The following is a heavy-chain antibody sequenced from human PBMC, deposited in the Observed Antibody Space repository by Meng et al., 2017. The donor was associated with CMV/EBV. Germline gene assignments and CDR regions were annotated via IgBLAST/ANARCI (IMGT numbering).Heavy chain of an antibody. CDR3: AKESVAGHFAY. Sequence: GGSLRLSCGGSGFTSSNSALNWVRQAPGEGLEWVSTIDYSGADTYYAKSVRGRFTISRDNFRNTVYLQLNSLRAEDTAVYYCAKESVAGHFAYWGQGTLVTVSS. J-gene: IGHJ4*02. CDR1: GFTSSNSA. CDR2: IDYSGADT. V-gene: IGHV3-23*01. D-gene: IGHD6-19*01.